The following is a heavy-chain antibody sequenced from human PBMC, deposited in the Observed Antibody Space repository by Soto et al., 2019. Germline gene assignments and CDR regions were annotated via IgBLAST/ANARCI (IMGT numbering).Heavy chain of an antibody. CDR1: AFTFSSYG. Sequence: GGSLRLSCAVSAFTFSSYGIHWVRQPQGKGLEWVAVISYDGSNKYYADSVTGRFTISRDNSKNTLYLQMNSLRAEDTAVYYCAKGRSSWYGDYWGQGTLVTVSS. J-gene: IGHJ4*02. V-gene: IGHV3-30*18. CDR3: AKGRSSWYGDY. D-gene: IGHD6-13*01. CDR2: ISYDGSNK.